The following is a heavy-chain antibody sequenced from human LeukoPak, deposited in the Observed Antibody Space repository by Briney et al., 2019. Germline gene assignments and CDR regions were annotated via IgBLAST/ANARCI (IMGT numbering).Heavy chain of an antibody. D-gene: IGHD5-18*01. V-gene: IGHV3-21*01. CDR2: ISSSSSYI. CDR3: ARIGYSYGPTNFDY. Sequence: GRSLRLSCAASGFTFSSYSMNWVRQAPGKGLEWVSSISSSSSYIYYADSVKGRFTISRDNAKNSLYLQMNSLRAEDTAVYYCARIGYSYGPTNFDYWGQGTLVTVSS. J-gene: IGHJ4*02. CDR1: GFTFSSYS.